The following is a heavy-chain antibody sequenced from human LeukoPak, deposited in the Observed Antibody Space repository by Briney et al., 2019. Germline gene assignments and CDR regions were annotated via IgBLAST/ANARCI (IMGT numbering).Heavy chain of an antibody. CDR2: ISYDGSNK. CDR3: ASAYGSGSYHY. Sequence: GRSLRLSCAASGFTFSSYAMHWVRQAPGKGLEWVAVISYDGSNKYYADSVKGRFTISRDNSKNTLYLQMNSLRAEDTAVYYCASAYGSGSYHYWGQGTLVTVSS. J-gene: IGHJ4*02. D-gene: IGHD3-10*01. V-gene: IGHV3-30-3*01. CDR1: GFTFSSYA.